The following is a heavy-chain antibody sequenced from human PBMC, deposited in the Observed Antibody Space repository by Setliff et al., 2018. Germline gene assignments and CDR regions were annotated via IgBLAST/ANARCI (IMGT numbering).Heavy chain of an antibody. J-gene: IGHJ5*01. D-gene: IGHD1-26*01. CDR3: AKDRVPDNIWDFDS. V-gene: IGHV3-23*01. Sequence: GGSLRLSCAASGFTFSYYGIHWVRQVPGRGLEWVSAVSGGGGNGGRGTIYADSVRGRFIISRDNSKNTLYLHMNSLRAEDTALYYCAKDRVPDNIWDFDSWGPGTLVTVSS. CDR2: VSGGGGNGGRGT. CDR1: GFTFSYYG.